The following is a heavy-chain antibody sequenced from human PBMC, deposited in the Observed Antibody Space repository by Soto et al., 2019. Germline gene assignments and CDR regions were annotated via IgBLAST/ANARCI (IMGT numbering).Heavy chain of an antibody. Sequence: QVQLQESGPGLVKPSETLSLTCTVSGGSFTNYYWSWIRQPPGRGLEWIGYIYNTGSTNYNPSLKSRVTISVDTSKNQCSLKLSSVTAADTAVYYCASRNYYGSGSYHYYFDYWGQGTLVTVSS. CDR1: GGSFTNYY. CDR3: ASRNYYGSGSYHYYFDY. CDR2: IYNTGST. D-gene: IGHD3-10*01. J-gene: IGHJ4*02. V-gene: IGHV4-59*08.